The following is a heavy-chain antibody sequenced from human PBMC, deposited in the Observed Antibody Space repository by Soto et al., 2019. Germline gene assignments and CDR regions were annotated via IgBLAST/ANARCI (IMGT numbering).Heavy chain of an antibody. CDR1: GSTVSNTW. CDR3: TTGGHYYGD. Sequence: DVHLVESGGGLVKPGESLRLSCAASGSTVSNTWMSWVRQAPGKGLEWVGLIKRKSDGGTTDYAAPVKGGFSISRDDSKNTLYLQMNSLNSEDTAVYYCTTGGHYYGDWGQGTLVTVSS. J-gene: IGHJ4*02. CDR2: IKRKSDGGTT. V-gene: IGHV3-15*01. D-gene: IGHD3-22*01.